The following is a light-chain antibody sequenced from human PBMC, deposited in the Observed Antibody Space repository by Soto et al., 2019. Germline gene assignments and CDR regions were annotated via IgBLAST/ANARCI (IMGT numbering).Light chain of an antibody. CDR3: SSYSIITAYL. CDR1: SSDVGGYHY. J-gene: IGLJ1*01. Sequence: QSVLTQPASVSGSPGQSITISCTGTSSDVGGYHYVSWYQLLPGKAPKLIFFEVNIRPSGVSYRFSGSKSGNTASLTISGQPGDEEDYYFCSSYSIITAYLFGTGTKVTVL. CDR2: EVN. V-gene: IGLV2-14*01.